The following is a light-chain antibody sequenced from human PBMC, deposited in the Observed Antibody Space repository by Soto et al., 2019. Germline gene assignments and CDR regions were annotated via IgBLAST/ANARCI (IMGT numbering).Light chain of an antibody. CDR1: QDISNL. V-gene: IGKV1-33*01. J-gene: IGKJ5*01. Sequence: DIQMTQAPSSLSASVGDRVTITCQASQDISNLLNWYQQKPVKAPRLLIYDASNLETGVPSRFSGSGSGTDFTFTISSLQPEDIATYYCQQYEDIPITFGQGTRLEI. CDR2: DAS. CDR3: QQYEDIPIT.